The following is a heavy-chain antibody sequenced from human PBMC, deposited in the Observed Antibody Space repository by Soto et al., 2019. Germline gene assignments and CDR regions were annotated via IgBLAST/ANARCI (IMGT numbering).Heavy chain of an antibody. V-gene: IGHV1-69*13. Sequence: SVKVSCKASGGTFSSYAISWVRQAPGQGLEWMGGIIPIFGTANYAQKFQGRVTITADESTSTAYMELSSLRSEDTAVYYCARAFTANYDSSGYYTIGAAFDIWGQGTMVTVSS. J-gene: IGHJ3*02. CDR3: ARAFTANYDSSGYYTIGAAFDI. CDR2: IIPIFGTA. D-gene: IGHD3-22*01. CDR1: GGTFSSYA.